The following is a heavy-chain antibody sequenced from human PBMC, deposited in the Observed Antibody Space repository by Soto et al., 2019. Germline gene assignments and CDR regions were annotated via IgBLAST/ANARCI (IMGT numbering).Heavy chain of an antibody. CDR1: GGSISSYY. V-gene: IGHV4-59*01. Sequence: NPSETLSLTCTVSGGSISSYYWSWIRQPPGKGLEWIGYFYYSGSTNYNPSLKSRVTISVDTSKNQFSLKLSSVTAADTAVYYCAITTSTTLTIFDYWGQGTLVTVSS. D-gene: IGHD4-17*01. J-gene: IGHJ4*02. CDR2: FYYSGST. CDR3: AITTSTTLTIFDY.